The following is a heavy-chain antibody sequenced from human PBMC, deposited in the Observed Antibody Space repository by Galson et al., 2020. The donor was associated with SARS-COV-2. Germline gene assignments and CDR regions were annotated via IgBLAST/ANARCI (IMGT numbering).Heavy chain of an antibody. CDR3: ARGLGSSSWYGY. CDR2: INHRGST. D-gene: IGHD6-13*01. J-gene: IGHJ4*02. CDR1: GGSFRNYY. Sequence: SETLSLTCAVYGGSFRNYYWTWIRQSPEKGLEWLGEINHRGSTNYNPSLKSRVAMSVDASKNQFSLKLSSVTAADTAVYYCARGLGSSSWYGYWGQGTLVTVSS. V-gene: IGHV4-34*01.